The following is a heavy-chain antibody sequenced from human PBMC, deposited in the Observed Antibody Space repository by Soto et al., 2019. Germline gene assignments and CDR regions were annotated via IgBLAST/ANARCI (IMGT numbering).Heavy chain of an antibody. J-gene: IGHJ3*01. Sequence: QVQLQESGPGLVRPSETLSLTCTVAGDSVSSDSHHWNWIRQAPGKGLEWIGSIYFTGRTNHNPSLKSRVTISVDTSKNHLSLNLTSVTAADTAVYYCARDLVAIGGRVYAFDLWGQGTMVTVSS. V-gene: IGHV4-61*03. CDR2: IYFTGRT. CDR3: ARDLVAIGGRVYAFDL. CDR1: GDSVSSDSHH. D-gene: IGHD2-21*01.